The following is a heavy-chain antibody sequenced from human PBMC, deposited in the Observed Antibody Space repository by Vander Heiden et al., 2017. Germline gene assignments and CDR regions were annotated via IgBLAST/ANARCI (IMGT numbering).Heavy chain of an antibody. Sequence: QVQLQESCPGLVKPSEPLSLTCTVSGGSISSYYWSWIRQPPGKGLEWIGYIYYSGSTNYNPSLKSRVTISVDTSKNQFSLKLSSVTAADTAVYYCARDDSSGPAAFDIWGQGTMVTVSS. CDR1: GGSISSYY. CDR3: ARDDSSGPAAFDI. D-gene: IGHD3-22*01. CDR2: IYYSGST. J-gene: IGHJ3*02. V-gene: IGHV4-59*01.